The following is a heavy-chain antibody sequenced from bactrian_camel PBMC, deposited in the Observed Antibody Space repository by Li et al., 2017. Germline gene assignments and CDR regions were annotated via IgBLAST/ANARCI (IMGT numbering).Heavy chain of an antibody. D-gene: IGHD4*01. J-gene: IGHJ4*01. V-gene: IGHV3S1*01. CDR3: ANSRERYSDYVHVY. CDR1: GFTFSSYW. Sequence: SGGGLVQPGGSLRLSCAASGFTFSSYWMYWVRQAPGRGLEWVSVINSGGSATYYADFVKGRFTISRDNAKNTLYLHLNSLKTEDTAMYYCANSRERYSDYVHVYWGQGTQVTVS. CDR2: INSGGSAT.